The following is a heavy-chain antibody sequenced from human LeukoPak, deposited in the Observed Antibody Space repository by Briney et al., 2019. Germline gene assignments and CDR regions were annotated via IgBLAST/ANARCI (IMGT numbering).Heavy chain of an antibody. CDR3: ARVRITIFGVVSSFYYMDV. V-gene: IGHV3-23*01. CDR1: GFTFSSYA. J-gene: IGHJ6*03. Sequence: GGSLRLSCAASGFTFSSYAMSWVRQAPGKGLEWVSAISGSGGSTYYADSVKGRFTISRDNAKNSLYLQMNSLRAEDTAVYYCARVRITIFGVVSSFYYMDVWGKGTTVTVSS. D-gene: IGHD3-3*01. CDR2: ISGSGGST.